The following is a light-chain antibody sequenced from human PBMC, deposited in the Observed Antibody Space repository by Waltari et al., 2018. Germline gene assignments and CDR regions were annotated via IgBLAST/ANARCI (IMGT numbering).Light chain of an antibody. V-gene: IGKV3-20*01. Sequence: ELVLTQSPGTASLSPGERVTISRRASQSVGSSSLAWYQQKPGQAPRLVIYRASRRATGIPDRFSGSGSGTDFSLTISRLEPEDFAVYYCQQHGTLPATFGQGTKVEIK. CDR3: QQHGTLPAT. CDR1: QSVGSSS. CDR2: RAS. J-gene: IGKJ1*01.